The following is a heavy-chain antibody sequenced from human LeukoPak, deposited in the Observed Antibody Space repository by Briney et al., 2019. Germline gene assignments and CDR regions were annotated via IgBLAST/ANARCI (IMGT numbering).Heavy chain of an antibody. Sequence: GGSLRLSCAASGFTFSSYWMSWVRQAPGKGLEWVANIKQDGSEKYYVDSVKGRFTISRDNAKNSLYLQMNSLRAEDTAVYYCARKGVIYYHSSGYPYYFDYWGQGTLVTVSS. CDR3: ARKGVIYYHSSGYPYYFDY. V-gene: IGHV3-7*01. CDR1: GFTFSSYW. D-gene: IGHD3-22*01. CDR2: IKQDGSEK. J-gene: IGHJ4*02.